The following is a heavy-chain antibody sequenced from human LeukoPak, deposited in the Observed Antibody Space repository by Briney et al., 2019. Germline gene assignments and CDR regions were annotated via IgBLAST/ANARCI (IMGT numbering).Heavy chain of an antibody. Sequence: ASVKVSCKASGYTFTGYYMHWVRQAPGQGLEWMGWINPNSGGTNYAQKFQGRVTMTRDTSISTAYMELSRLRSDDTAVYYCARGVGTYYYDSSGHWFDYWGQGTLVTVSS. J-gene: IGHJ4*02. V-gene: IGHV1-2*02. CDR2: INPNSGGT. D-gene: IGHD3-22*01. CDR1: GYTFTGYY. CDR3: ARGVGTYYYDSSGHWFDY.